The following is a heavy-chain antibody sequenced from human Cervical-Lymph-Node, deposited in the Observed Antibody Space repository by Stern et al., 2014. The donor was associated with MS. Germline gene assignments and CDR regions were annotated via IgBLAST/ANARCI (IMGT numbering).Heavy chain of an antibody. CDR1: GYTFTNYG. V-gene: IGHV1-18*01. D-gene: IGHD4-17*01. Sequence: QVHLVESGAEVKKPGASVKVSCKASGYTFTNYGITWVRQAPGQGLEWMGWISAYNGNTNYAQKLQGRVTMTTDTSTSTAYMELRTLRSDDTAVYYCAREEDGDNWYFQHWGQGTLVTVSS. CDR3: AREEDGDNWYFQH. J-gene: IGHJ1*01. CDR2: ISAYNGNT.